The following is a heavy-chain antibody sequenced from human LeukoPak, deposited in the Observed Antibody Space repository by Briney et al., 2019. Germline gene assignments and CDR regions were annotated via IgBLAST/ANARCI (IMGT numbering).Heavy chain of an antibody. J-gene: IGHJ3*02. Sequence: GGSLRLSCAASGFTFSSYSMNWVRQAPGKGLEWVSSISSSSSYIYYADSVKGRFTISRDNAKNSLYLQMNSLRAEDTAVYYCARVLKAAAFPPDAFDIWGQGTMVTVSS. D-gene: IGHD6-13*01. CDR1: GFTFSSYS. CDR2: ISSSSSYI. V-gene: IGHV3-21*01. CDR3: ARVLKAAAFPPDAFDI.